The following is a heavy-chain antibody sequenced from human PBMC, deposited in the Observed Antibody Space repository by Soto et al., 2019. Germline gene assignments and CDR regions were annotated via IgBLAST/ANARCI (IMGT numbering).Heavy chain of an antibody. V-gene: IGHV6-1*01. CDR3: ARARYNWNRSYYYAMEV. D-gene: IGHD1-20*01. CDR1: GDSVSSDTAA. J-gene: IGHJ6*02. CDR2: TYYRSRWYN. Sequence: SQTLSLTCVISGDSVSSDTAAWNWIRQSPSRGLEWLGRTYYRSRWYNDYVVSLKSRITINPDTSKNQVSLQLNSVTPEDTAVYYCARARYNWNRSYYYAMEVWGQGTTVTDSS.